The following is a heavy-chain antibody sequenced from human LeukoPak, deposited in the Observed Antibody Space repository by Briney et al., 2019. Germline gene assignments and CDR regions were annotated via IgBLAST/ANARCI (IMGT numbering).Heavy chain of an antibody. CDR1: GGSISPYY. D-gene: IGHD1-1*01. V-gene: IGHV4-59*01. CDR2: ILYSGTTT. Sequence: PSETLSLTCTVCGGSISPYYWSWIRQTPGKGLEWIGYILYSGTTTNYNPSLKSRVTISVDTSKNQFSLKLSSVTAADTAVYYCARVGDWNDLVYWGQGTLVTVSS. CDR3: ARVGDWNDLVY. J-gene: IGHJ4*02.